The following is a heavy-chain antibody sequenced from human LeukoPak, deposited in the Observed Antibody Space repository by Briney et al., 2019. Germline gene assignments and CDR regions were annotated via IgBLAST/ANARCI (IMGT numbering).Heavy chain of an antibody. Sequence: ASVKVSCKASGYTFTSYGISWVRQAPGQGLEWMGWISAYNGNTNYAQKLQGRVTMTTDTSTSTAYMELRSLRSEDTAVYYCASYGYCSSTSCPGGDNWFDPWGQGTLVTVSS. CDR3: ASYGYCSSTSCPGGDNWFDP. CDR2: ISAYNGNT. V-gene: IGHV1-18*01. J-gene: IGHJ5*02. CDR1: GYTFTSYG. D-gene: IGHD2-2*01.